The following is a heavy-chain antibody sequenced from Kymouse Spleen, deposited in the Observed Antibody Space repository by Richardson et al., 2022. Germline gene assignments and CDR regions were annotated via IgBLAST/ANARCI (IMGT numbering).Heavy chain of an antibody. CDR2: IYSCGST. D-gene: IGHD6-13*01. CDR1: GFTVSSNY. CDR3: ARASSSWYYYYGMDV. Sequence: EVQLVESGGGLIQPGGSLRLSCAASGFTVSSNYMSWVRQAPGKGLEWVSVIYSCGSTYYADSVKGRFTISRDNSKNTLYLQMNSLRAEDTAVYYCARASSSWYYYYGMDVWGQGTTVTVSS. V-gene: IGHV3-66*03. J-gene: IGHJ6*02.